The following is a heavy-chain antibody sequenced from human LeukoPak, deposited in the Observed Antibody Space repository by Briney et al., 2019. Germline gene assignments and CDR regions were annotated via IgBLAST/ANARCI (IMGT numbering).Heavy chain of an antibody. CDR2: ITRDEGEK. CDR1: GFAFGASG. Sequence: GGSLRLSCAASGFAFGASGMHWVRQAPGKGLEWVSFITRDEGEKNYADSVRGRFTISRDNSKNILYLQMNSLRDDDTAIYYCAKGGPMDVWGEGATVTVSS. D-gene: IGHD5-12*01. V-gene: IGHV3-30*02. CDR3: AKGGPMDV. J-gene: IGHJ6*02.